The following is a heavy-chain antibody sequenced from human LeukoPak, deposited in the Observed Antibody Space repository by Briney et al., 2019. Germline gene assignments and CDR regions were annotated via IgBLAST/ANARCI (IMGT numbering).Heavy chain of an antibody. D-gene: IGHD4-11*01. CDR3: ARVWGDYSNTDY. V-gene: IGHV3-20*04. Sequence: GGSLRLSCAASGFTFDEYFMSWVRQAPGKGLEWVSGIDWNGGSTGYADSVKGRFTISRDNAKSSLYLQMNSLRAEDTAVYYCARVWGDYSNTDYWGQGTLVTVSS. J-gene: IGHJ4*02. CDR2: IDWNGGST. CDR1: GFTFDEYF.